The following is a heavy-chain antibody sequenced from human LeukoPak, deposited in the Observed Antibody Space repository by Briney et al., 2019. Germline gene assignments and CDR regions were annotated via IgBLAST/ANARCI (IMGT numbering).Heavy chain of an antibody. CDR3: ARARYDSSGYPLFDY. J-gene: IGHJ4*02. CDR1: GGTFSSYA. CDR2: IIPILGIA. V-gene: IGHV1-69*04. D-gene: IGHD3-22*01. Sequence: GASVKVSCKASGGTFSSYAISWVRQAPGQGLEWMGRIIPILGIANYAQKFQGRVTITADKSTSTAYMELSSLRSEDTAVYYCARARYDSSGYPLFDYWGQGTLVTVSS.